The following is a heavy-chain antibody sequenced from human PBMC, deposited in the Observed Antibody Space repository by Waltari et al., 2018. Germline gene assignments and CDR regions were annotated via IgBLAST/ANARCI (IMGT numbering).Heavy chain of an antibody. CDR3: ARRLSSAWFGELLPRGGMDV. J-gene: IGHJ6*02. V-gene: IGHV1-69*01. D-gene: IGHD3-10*01. CDR1: GGTFSSYA. Sequence: QVQLVQSGAEVKKPGSSVKVSCKASGGTFSSYAISWVRQAPGQGLEWMGGIIPIFGTANYAQKFQGRVTITADESTSTAYMELSSLRSEDTAVYYCARRLSSAWFGELLPRGGMDVWGQGTTVTVSS. CDR2: IIPIFGTA.